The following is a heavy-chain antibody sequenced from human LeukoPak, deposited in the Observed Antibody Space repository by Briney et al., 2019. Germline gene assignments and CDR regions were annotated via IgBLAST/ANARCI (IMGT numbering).Heavy chain of an antibody. V-gene: IGHV3-7*01. D-gene: IGHD3-10*01. CDR1: GFTFSSYW. Sequence: EPGGSLRLSCAASGFTFSSYWMSWVRQAPGKGLEWVANIKQDGSEKYYVDSVKGRFTISRDNAKNSLYLQMNSLRAEDTAVYYCARDRRPLWFGEYNFDYWGQGTLVTVSS. CDR2: IKQDGSEK. J-gene: IGHJ4*02. CDR3: ARDRRPLWFGEYNFDY.